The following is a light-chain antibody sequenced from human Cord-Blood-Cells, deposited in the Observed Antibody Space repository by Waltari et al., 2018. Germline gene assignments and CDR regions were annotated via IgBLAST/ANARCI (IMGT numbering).Light chain of an antibody. CDR1: QSISSW. CDR3: QQYNSYWT. V-gene: IGKV1-5*01. J-gene: IGKJ1*01. CDR2: DAS. Sequence: DIQMTQSPSTLSASVGDRVTITCRASQSISSWLAWYQQKPGKAPKLLIYDASSLESGVPSSFSGSGSETEFTLTISSLQPYDFASYYCQQYNSYWTFGQGTKVEIK.